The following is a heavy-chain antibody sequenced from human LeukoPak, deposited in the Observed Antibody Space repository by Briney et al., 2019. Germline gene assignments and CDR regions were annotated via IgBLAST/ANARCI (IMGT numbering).Heavy chain of an antibody. D-gene: IGHD6-13*01. Sequence: GGSLRLSCAASGFTFNTYSMNWVRQAPGKGLEWISYIATSGTNIKYTDSVKGRFTISRDNAKNSLYLQMNSLRAEDAAVYYCAKIASRFFYYMDVWAKGPRSPSP. CDR2: IATSGTNI. V-gene: IGHV3-48*04. CDR3: AKIASRFFYYMDV. J-gene: IGHJ6*03. CDR1: GFTFNTYS.